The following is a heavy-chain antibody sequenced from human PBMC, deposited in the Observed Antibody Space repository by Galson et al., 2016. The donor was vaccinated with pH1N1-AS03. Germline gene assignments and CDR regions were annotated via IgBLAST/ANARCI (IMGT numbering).Heavy chain of an antibody. V-gene: IGHV3-73*01. CDR2: IRAKAYNYAT. D-gene: IGHD6-13*01. J-gene: IGHJ5*02. CDR1: GFNFSASA. CDR3: TRHPRRAAGGLGGFDP. Sequence: SLRLSCAASGFNFSASAMHWVRQTSGKGLEWIGRIRAKAYNYATEYAALVRGRFTISNDDSKNTAFLQMNSLKIEDTAVYYCTRHPRRAAGGLGGFDPWGQGTLVTVSS.